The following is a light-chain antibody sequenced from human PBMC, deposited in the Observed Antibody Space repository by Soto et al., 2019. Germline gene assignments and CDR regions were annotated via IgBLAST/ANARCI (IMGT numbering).Light chain of an antibody. CDR2: GAS. V-gene: IGKV1-39*01. CDR3: QQTYTIPFA. Sequence: GDRVTITCRPRQTIDNYLNWYQHKPGKAPKLLICGASTLQSGVSSRFTGSASGTDFTLTIDNLQAEDFATYYCQQTYTIPFAFGQGTKLEI. CDR1: QTIDNY. J-gene: IGKJ2*01.